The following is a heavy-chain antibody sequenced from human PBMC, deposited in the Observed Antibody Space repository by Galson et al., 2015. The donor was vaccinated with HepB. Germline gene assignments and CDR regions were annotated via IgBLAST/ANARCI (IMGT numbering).Heavy chain of an antibody. CDR3: ANHHAYGSGSFYFDY. V-gene: IGHV3-23*01. J-gene: IGHJ4*02. Sequence: SLRLSCAASGFTFSSYAVSWVRQAPGKGLEWVSAISGTGGSTYYADSVKGRFTISRDNSKNTLYLQMNSLRAEDTAVYHCANHHAYGSGSFYFDYWGKGTLVTVSS. CDR1: GFTFSSYA. D-gene: IGHD3-10*01. CDR2: ISGTGGST.